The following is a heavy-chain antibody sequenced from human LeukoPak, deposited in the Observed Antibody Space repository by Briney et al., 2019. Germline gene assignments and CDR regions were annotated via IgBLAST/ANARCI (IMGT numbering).Heavy chain of an antibody. CDR2: ILYDGSKK. CDR3: ARDLSTMVILGAFAL. V-gene: IGHV3-30*03. J-gene: IGHJ3*01. CDR1: GFTFTNYN. Sequence: GGSLRLSCAASGFTFTNYNMHWVRQTPGKGLQWVAAILYDGSKKYYADSVKGRFSVYRDNSNYTLYLQMNSLKTEDTAVYFCARDLSTMVILGAFALWGQGTMVTVSS. D-gene: IGHD3-10*01.